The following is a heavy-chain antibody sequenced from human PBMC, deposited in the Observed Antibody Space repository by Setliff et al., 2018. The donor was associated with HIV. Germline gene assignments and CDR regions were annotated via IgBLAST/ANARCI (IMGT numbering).Heavy chain of an antibody. V-gene: IGHV3-30*02. J-gene: IGHJ4*02. CDR2: IRYDGSNQ. D-gene: IGHD2-15*01. Sequence: GGSLRLSCAASGFTFSTYGMQWVRQAPGKGLEWVAFIRYDGSNQYYADSVQGRCTISRDNSKNTLYLQMNSLSAEDTDVYYCAQCGGVTCYSASWYFDYWGQGTLVTVSS. CDR3: AQCGGVTCYSASWYFDY. CDR1: GFTFSTYG.